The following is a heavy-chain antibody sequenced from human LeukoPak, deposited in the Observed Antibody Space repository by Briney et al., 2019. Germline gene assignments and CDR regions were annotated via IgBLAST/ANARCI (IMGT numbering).Heavy chain of an antibody. CDR3: ARDRWTTGYGGNLDAFDI. V-gene: IGHV4-4*07. J-gene: IGHJ3*02. CDR2: IYTSGST. CDR1: GGSISSYY. D-gene: IGHD4-23*01. Sequence: SETLSLTCTVSGGSISSYYWSWIRQPAGKGLEWIGRIYTSGSTNYNPSLKSRVTMSVDTSTNQFSLKLSSVTAADTAMYYCARDRWTTGYGGNLDAFDIWGQGTMVTVSS.